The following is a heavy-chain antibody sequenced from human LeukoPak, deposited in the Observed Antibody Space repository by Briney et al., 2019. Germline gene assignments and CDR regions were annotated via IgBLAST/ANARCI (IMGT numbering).Heavy chain of an antibody. CDR1: GLTFSSYA. Sequence: PGGSLRLSCAASGLTFSSYAMTWVRQAPGGGLQWVSAISGSGISTYYADSVKGRFIISRDNSKNTLYLQMNGLRTEDTAVYYCAKRRSTVTSAWDAFDIWGQGTMVTVSS. CDR2: ISGSGIST. CDR3: AKRRSTVTSAWDAFDI. D-gene: IGHD4-17*01. J-gene: IGHJ3*02. V-gene: IGHV3-23*01.